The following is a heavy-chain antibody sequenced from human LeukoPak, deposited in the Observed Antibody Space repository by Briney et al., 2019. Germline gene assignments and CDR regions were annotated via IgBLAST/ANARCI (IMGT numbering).Heavy chain of an antibody. J-gene: IGHJ6*02. CDR3: ARVNKPADYEYYGLDV. CDR2: IKQDETEK. Sequence: PGGSLRLSCTASGFTFSNFWMGWVRQAPGKGLEWVANIKQDETEKFYLGSVKGRFTISRDNAKNSLYLQMNSLRAEDTAVYYCARVNKPADYEYYGLDVWGQGTTVTISS. D-gene: IGHD1/OR15-1a*01. CDR1: GFTFSNFW. V-gene: IGHV3-7*01.